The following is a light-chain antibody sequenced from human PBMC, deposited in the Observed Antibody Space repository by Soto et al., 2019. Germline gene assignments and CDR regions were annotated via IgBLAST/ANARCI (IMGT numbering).Light chain of an antibody. J-gene: IGKJ1*01. CDR3: QQDYNWPWT. CDR2: VAS. Sequence: EVVLTQSPATLSVSPGERATLSCRASQSVSTSLAWYQQKPGQAPRLLIFVASTRATGIPARFSGNGSGTKFTLTISSLQSEDFAVYYCQQDYNWPWTFGQGTKVDIK. CDR1: QSVSTS. V-gene: IGKV3-15*01.